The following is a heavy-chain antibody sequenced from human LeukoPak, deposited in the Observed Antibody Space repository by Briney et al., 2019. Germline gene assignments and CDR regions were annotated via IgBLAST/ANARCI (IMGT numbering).Heavy chain of an antibody. CDR2: INPNSGGT. V-gene: IGHV1-2*02. CDR3: ARQYFYYYYMDV. J-gene: IGHJ6*03. Sequence: ASVKVSCNASGYTFTGYYMHWVRQAPGQGLEWMGWINPNSGGTNYAQKFQGRVTMTTDTSISTAYMELSRLRSDDTAVYYCARQYFYYYYMDVWGKGTTVTVSS. CDR1: GYTFTGYY.